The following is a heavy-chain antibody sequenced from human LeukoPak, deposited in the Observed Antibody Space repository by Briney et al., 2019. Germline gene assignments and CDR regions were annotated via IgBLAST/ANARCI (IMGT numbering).Heavy chain of an antibody. CDR1: GFTFSSYW. J-gene: IGHJ4*02. CDR3: ARPGAVCSSSSCYATY. CDR2: ISGSGTDT. V-gene: IGHV3-23*01. Sequence: GGSLRLSCAASGFTFSSYWMSWVRQAPGKGLEWVSAISGSGTDTYYVDSVKGRFTISRDNSKYTLYLQMNSLRAEDTALYFCARPGAVCSSSSCYATYWGQGTLVTVSS. D-gene: IGHD2-2*01.